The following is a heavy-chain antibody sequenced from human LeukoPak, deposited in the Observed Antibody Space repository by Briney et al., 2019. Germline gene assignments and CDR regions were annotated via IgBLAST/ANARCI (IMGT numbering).Heavy chain of an antibody. V-gene: IGHV3-33*06. CDR3: AKERRLRLRELSDRNSDAFDI. D-gene: IGHD3-16*02. Sequence: GGSLRLSCAASGFTFSSYGMHWVRQAPGKGLEWVAVIWYDGSNKYYADSVKGRFTISRDNSKNTLYLQMNSLRAEDTAVYYCAKERRLRLRELSDRNSDAFDIWGQGTMVTVSS. CDR1: GFTFSSYG. CDR2: IWYDGSNK. J-gene: IGHJ3*02.